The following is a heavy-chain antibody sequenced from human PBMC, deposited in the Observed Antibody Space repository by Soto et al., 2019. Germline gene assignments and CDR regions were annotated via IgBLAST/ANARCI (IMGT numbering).Heavy chain of an antibody. CDR2: ISRAGSNI. D-gene: IGHD1-26*01. V-gene: IGHV3-23*01. J-gene: IGHJ4*02. Sequence: EVQLLESGGGVVQPGGSLRLSCAASGFTFSNCAMKWVRQAPGKGLEWVSDISRAGSNIYYADSVKGRFTNSRDNSKNTLYLQMNSLRAEDTAVYYCAKAIEGAWEPNDYWGQGTLVTVSS. CDR1: GFTFSNCA. CDR3: AKAIEGAWEPNDY.